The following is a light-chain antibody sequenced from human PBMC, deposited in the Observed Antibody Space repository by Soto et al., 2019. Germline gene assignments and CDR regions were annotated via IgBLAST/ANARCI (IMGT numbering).Light chain of an antibody. CDR3: QQYGNSPIT. CDR1: QSVSNNY. Sequence: EVVIRQSPPTLSVSSGEGATPPCRASQSVSNNYLAWYQQKPGQAPRLLIYGASNRATGIPDRFSGSGSGTDFTLTISRLEPEDFAVYYCQQYGNSPITFGQGTRLEIK. CDR2: GAS. J-gene: IGKJ5*01. V-gene: IGKV3-20*01.